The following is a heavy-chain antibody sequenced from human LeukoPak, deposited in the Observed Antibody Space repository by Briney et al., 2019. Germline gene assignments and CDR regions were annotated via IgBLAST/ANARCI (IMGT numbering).Heavy chain of an antibody. CDR2: INHSGST. V-gene: IGHV4-34*01. Sequence: SETLSLTCAVHGGSFSGYYWSWIRQPPGKGLEWIGEINHSGSTNYNPSLKSRVTISVDTSKNQFSLKLSSVTAADTAVYYCARSPSLDHYDFWSGSWFDPWGQGTLVTVSS. D-gene: IGHD3-3*01. J-gene: IGHJ5*02. CDR3: ARSPSLDHYDFWSGSWFDP. CDR1: GGSFSGYY.